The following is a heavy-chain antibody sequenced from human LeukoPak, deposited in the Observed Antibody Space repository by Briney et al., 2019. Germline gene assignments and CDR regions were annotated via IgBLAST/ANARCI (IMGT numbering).Heavy chain of an antibody. V-gene: IGHV1-2*06. J-gene: IGHJ4*02. CDR3: ARVLPRNIAARDLPGY. CDR1: GYTFTGYY. D-gene: IGHD6-6*01. CDR2: INPNSGGT. Sequence: ASVKVSCKASGYTFTGYYMHWVRQAPGQGLEWLGRINPNSGGTNYAQKFQGRVTMTRDTSISTAYMELSRLRSDDTAVYYCARVLPRNIAARDLPGYWGQGTLHTVSS.